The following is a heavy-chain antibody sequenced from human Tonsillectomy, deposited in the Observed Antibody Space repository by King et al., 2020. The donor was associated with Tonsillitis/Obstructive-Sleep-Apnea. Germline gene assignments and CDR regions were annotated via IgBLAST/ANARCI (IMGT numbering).Heavy chain of an antibody. CDR3: ARERSGRGGWAYTWFDP. J-gene: IGHJ5*02. V-gene: IGHV1-69*04. CDR1: GGTFSSYG. CDR2: IVPMVGTA. D-gene: IGHD2-15*01. Sequence: QLVQSGAEVKKPGSSVKVSCKASGGTFSSYGISWVRQAPGQGLEWMGRIVPMVGTAQYTQRFAQKFQDRVTFTADKSTSTAYMELSSLSTEDTAVFYCARERSGRGGWAYTWFDPWGQGTLVTVSS.